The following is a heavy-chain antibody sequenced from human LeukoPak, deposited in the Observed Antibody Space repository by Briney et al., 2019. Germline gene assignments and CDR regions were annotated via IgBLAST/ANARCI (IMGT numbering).Heavy chain of an antibody. CDR1: GFNFSHYY. D-gene: IGHD7-27*01. V-gene: IGHV3-53*01. CDR3: ARASWGYDFDS. Sequence: GGSLRLSCAVSGFNFSHYYMSWVRQAPGKGLEWVSVIYSNNTTYYADAVKGRFTISRGNSNSTLYLRMNNLRVDDTAVYYCARASWGYDFDSWGLGTLVAVSS. J-gene: IGHJ4*02. CDR2: IYSNNTT.